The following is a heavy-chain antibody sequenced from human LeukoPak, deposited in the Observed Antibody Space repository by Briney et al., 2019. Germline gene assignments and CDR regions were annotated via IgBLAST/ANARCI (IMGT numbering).Heavy chain of an antibody. CDR2: INHSGNS. CDR1: GGSFNTYY. D-gene: IGHD3-22*01. Sequence: SETLSLTCAVSGGSFNTYYWRWIRQPPGKGLEWIGEINHSGNSNYNPSLKSRLTISIDTSKKQFSLRLSSVTAADTAVYYCARGRITNFYDSSDHAYSSYHYMDVWGKGTMVAVSS. J-gene: IGHJ6*03. CDR3: ARGRITNFYDSSDHAYSSYHYMDV. V-gene: IGHV4-34*01.